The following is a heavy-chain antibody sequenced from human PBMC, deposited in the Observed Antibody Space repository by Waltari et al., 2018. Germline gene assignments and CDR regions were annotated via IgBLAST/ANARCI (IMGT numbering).Heavy chain of an antibody. Sequence: QVQLVQSGAEVKKPGSSVKVSCKASGGTFSSYAISWVRQAPGQGLEWMGRIIPIFGTAKYEQKCQGRVTITADKSTRTAYMELSSLRSEDTAVYYCARPVFTGYYYGMDVWGQGTTVTVSS. D-gene: IGHD3-16*01. J-gene: IGHJ6*02. CDR3: ARPVFTGYYYGMDV. V-gene: IGHV1-69*08. CDR2: IIPIFGTA. CDR1: GGTFSSYA.